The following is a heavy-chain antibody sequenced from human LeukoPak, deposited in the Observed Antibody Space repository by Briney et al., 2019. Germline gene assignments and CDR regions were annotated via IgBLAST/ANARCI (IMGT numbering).Heavy chain of an antibody. CDR3: ARAEYYYDSSGYSVY. CDR2: INPSGGST. D-gene: IGHD3-22*01. J-gene: IGHJ4*02. V-gene: IGHV1-46*01. Sequence: ASVKVSCKASGYTFTSYYMHWVRQAPGQGLEWMGIINPSGGSTNYAQKFQGRVTMTRDMSTSTVYMELSSLRSEDTAVYYCARAEYYYDSSGYSVYWGQGTLVTVSS. CDR1: GYTFTSYY.